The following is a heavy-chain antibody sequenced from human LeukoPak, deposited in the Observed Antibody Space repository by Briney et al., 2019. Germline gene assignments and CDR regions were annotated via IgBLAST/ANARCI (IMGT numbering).Heavy chain of an antibody. CDR3: ARVGDGSGSYYPYYYYYGTDV. Sequence: KPGGSLRLSCAASGFTFSSYSMNWVRQAPGKGLEWVSSISSSSSYIYYADSVKGRFTISRDNAENSLYLQMNSLRAEDTAVYYCARVGDGSGSYYPYYYYYGTDVWGKGTTVTVSS. CDR2: ISSSSSYI. J-gene: IGHJ6*04. CDR1: GFTFSSYS. V-gene: IGHV3-21*01. D-gene: IGHD3-10*01.